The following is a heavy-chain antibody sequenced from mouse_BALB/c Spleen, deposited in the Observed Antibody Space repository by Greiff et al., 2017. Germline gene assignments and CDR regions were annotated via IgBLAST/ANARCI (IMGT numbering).Heavy chain of an antibody. CDR1: GYTFTSYW. V-gene: IGHV1-7*01. Sequence: QVQLKQSGAELAKPGASVKMSCKASGYTFTSYWMHWVKQRPGQGLEWIGYINPSTGYTEYNQKFKDKATLTADKSSSTAYMQLSSLTSEDSAVYYCAKEGGYGNLFAYWGQGTLVTVSA. D-gene: IGHD2-1*01. CDR3: AKEGGYGNLFAY. J-gene: IGHJ3*01. CDR2: INPSTGYT.